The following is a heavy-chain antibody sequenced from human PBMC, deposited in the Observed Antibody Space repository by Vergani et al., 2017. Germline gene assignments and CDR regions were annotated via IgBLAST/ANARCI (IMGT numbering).Heavy chain of an antibody. J-gene: IGHJ4*02. CDR3: ARLSYDTTPYLQGGYDC. CDR1: GFSFGNYA. Sequence: QVKLEESGGGVVQPGRSLRLSCAASGFSFGNYAMHWVRQAPGKGLEWVGVISYDGTEKKYADSVNGRFTISRDNSKKMMSLQMNSLRVEDTAVYYCARLSYDTTPYLQGGYDCWRQGTLVSVSS. CDR2: ISYDGTEK. V-gene: IGHV3-30-3*01. D-gene: IGHD3-22*01.